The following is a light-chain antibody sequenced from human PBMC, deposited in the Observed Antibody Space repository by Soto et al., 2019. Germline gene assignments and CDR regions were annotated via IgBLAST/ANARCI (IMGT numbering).Light chain of an antibody. CDR1: QSVLYSSNNKNY. CDR2: WAS. CDR3: QQYYSTPRT. V-gene: IGKV4-1*01. Sequence: DIVMTQSPDSLAVSLGERATINCKSSQSVLYSSNNKNYLDWYQQKPGQPPKLLIYWASTRESGVPDRFSGSGSGTDFTLTISSLQAEDVAVYYCQQYYSTPRTFGQGTKGEIK. J-gene: IGKJ1*01.